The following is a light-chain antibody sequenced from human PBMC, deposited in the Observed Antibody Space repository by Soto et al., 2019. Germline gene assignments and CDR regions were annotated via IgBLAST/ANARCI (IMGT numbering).Light chain of an antibody. Sequence: QSALTKPASVSGSPGQPITISCTGTSSDVGGYNYVSWYQQHPGKAPKLMIYDVSNRPSGVSNRFSGSKSGNTASLTISGLQAEDEADYYCSSYTSSSTLKVFGTGTKVT. CDR1: SSDVGGYNY. J-gene: IGLJ1*01. CDR3: SSYTSSSTLKV. CDR2: DVS. V-gene: IGLV2-14*01.